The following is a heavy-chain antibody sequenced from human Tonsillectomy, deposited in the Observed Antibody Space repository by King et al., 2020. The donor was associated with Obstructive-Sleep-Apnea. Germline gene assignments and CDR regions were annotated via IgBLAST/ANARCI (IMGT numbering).Heavy chain of an antibody. J-gene: IGHJ4*02. D-gene: IGHD3-10*01. Sequence: VQLVESGGGLVKPGGSLRLSCAASGFTFSSYSMNWVRQAPGEGLEWVSSISSSSSYIYYADSVKGRLTISRENAKNSLYLPMNSLRAEDTAVYYCARANGSGSYWHWGQGTLVTVSS. CDR3: ARANGSGSYWH. V-gene: IGHV3-21*01. CDR1: GFTFSSYS. CDR2: ISSSSSYI.